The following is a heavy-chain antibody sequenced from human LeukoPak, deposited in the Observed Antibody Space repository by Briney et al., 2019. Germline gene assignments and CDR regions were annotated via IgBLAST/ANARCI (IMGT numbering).Heavy chain of an antibody. Sequence: GGSLRLSCAASGFTFGNFWMSWVRQAPGRGLQWVASMKGDGSLIYYVDSVKGRFTISRDNARNSLYLQMNRLRADDTAVYYCARLFGGVTTYDYRGQGALVTVSS. D-gene: IGHD2-8*02. CDR2: MKGDGSLI. V-gene: IGHV3-7*01. CDR1: GFTFGNFW. CDR3: ARLFGGVTTYDY. J-gene: IGHJ4*02.